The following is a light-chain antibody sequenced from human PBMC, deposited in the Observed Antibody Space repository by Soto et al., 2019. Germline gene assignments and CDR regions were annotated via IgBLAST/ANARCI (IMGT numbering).Light chain of an antibody. Sequence: EIVMTQSPVTLSVFPWERATLSCRASQSVGATVAWYHQRPGQAPRLLISGASTRATGVPARVSASGSGTAFPLTLTRLQSDDFGVYYWQQYACWPTTFGQGTRVEIK. CDR1: QSVGAT. V-gene: IGKV3-15*01. CDR2: GAS. CDR3: QQYACWPTT. J-gene: IGKJ1*01.